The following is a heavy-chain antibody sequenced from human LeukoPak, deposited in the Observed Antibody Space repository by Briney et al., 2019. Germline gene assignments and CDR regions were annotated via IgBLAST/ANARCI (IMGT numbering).Heavy chain of an antibody. Sequence: PGGSLRLSCAASGFTFSDYYMSWIRQAPGKGLEWVSYISSSGSTIYYADSVKGRFTISRDNAKNSLYLQMNSLRAEDTAVYYCAREPSYSRPGSSPMDVWGQGTTVTVSS. V-gene: IGHV3-11*01. CDR1: GFTFSDYY. D-gene: IGHD1-26*01. CDR2: ISSSGSTI. CDR3: AREPSYSRPGSSPMDV. J-gene: IGHJ6*02.